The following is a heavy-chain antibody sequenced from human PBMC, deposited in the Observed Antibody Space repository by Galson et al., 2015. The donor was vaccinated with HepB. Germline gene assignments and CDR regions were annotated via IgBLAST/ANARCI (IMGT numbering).Heavy chain of an antibody. CDR2: ISAYNGNT. J-gene: IGHJ6*02. D-gene: IGHD6-19*01. CDR3: ATSQQWLVERYYYYGMDV. Sequence: QSGAEVKKPGASVKVSCKASGYTFTSYGISWVRQAPGQGLEWMGWISAYNGNTNYAQKLQGRVTMTTDTSTSTAYMELRSLRFDDTAVYYCATSQQWLVERYYYYGMDVWGQGTTVTVSS. CDR1: GYTFTSYG. V-gene: IGHV1-18*04.